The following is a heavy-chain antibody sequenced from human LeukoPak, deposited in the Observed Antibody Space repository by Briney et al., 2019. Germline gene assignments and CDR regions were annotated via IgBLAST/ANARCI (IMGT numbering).Heavy chain of an antibody. CDR2: ISSSSSYI. CDR1: GFTFSSYS. CDR3: ARDRADYVGAFDI. Sequence: GGSLRLSCAASGFTFSSYSMNWVRQAPGKGLEWVSSISSSSSYIFYADSVKGRFTISRDNAKNSLYLQMNSLRAEDTAVYYCARDRADYVGAFDIWGQGTMVTVSS. V-gene: IGHV3-21*01. D-gene: IGHD4-17*01. J-gene: IGHJ3*02.